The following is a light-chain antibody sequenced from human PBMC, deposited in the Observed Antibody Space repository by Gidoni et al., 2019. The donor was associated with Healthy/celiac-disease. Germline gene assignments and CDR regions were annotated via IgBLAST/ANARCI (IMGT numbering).Light chain of an antibody. CDR2: GAS. CDR1: QSVSSN. V-gene: IGKV3-15*01. J-gene: IGKJ3*01. CDR3: QQYNNWPPFT. Sequence: IVMPPSPATLSVSPGERATISCRASQSVSSNLAWYQQKPGQAPRLLIYGASTRATGIPARFSGSGSGTEFTLTISSLQSEDFAVYYCQQYNNWPPFTFGPGTKVDIK.